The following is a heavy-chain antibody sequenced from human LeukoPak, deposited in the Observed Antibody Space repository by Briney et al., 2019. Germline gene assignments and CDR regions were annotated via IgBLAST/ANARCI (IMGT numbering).Heavy chain of an antibody. CDR2: IYTSGST. D-gene: IGHD3-3*01. J-gene: IGHJ3*02. V-gene: IGHV4-4*07. CDR1: GGSISSYY. CDR3: ARASGLFGVVMLDAFDI. Sequence: SETLSLTCTVSGGSISSYYWSWIRQPAGKGLEWIGRIYTSGSTNYNPSLKSRVTTSVDTSKNQFSLKLSSVTAADTAVYYCARASGLFGVVMLDAFDIWGQGTMVTVSS.